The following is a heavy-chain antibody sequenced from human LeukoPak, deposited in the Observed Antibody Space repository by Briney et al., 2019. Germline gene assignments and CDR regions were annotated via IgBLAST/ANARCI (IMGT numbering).Heavy chain of an antibody. J-gene: IGHJ5*02. D-gene: IGHD3-9*01. CDR1: GGSISSYY. CDR3: ARDYYDILTGSNWFDP. CDR2: IYTSGST. V-gene: IGHV4-4*07. Sequence: SETLFLTCTVSGGSISSYYWSWIRQPAGKGLEWIGRIYTSGSTNYNPSLKSRVTMSVDTSKNQFSLKLSSVTAADTAVYYCARDYYDILTGSNWFDPWGQGTLVTVSS.